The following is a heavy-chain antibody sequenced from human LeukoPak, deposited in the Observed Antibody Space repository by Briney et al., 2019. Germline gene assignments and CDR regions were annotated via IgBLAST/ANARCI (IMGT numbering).Heavy chain of an antibody. CDR2: IYYSGST. Sequence: PSETLSLTCTVSGGSISSNNYYWGWIRQPPGKGLEWIGSIYYSGSTYYMPSLKSRVTISVDTSKNQFSLRLRSVTAADTAVYYCTRVDSYYYMDVWGKGTTVTVSS. J-gene: IGHJ6*03. CDR1: GGSISSNNYY. V-gene: IGHV4-39*07. CDR3: TRVDSYYYMDV.